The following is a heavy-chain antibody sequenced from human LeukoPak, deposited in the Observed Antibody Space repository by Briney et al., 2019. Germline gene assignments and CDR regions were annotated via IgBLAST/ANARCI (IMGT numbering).Heavy chain of an antibody. J-gene: IGHJ4*02. Sequence: GGSLRLSCAASGFTFSSYSMNWVRQAPGKGLEWVSYIISSSSTIYYADSVKGRFTISRDNAKNSLYLQMNSLRAEDTAVYYCAGSRGPLDYWGQGTLVTVPS. CDR1: GFTFSSYS. CDR2: IISSSSTI. D-gene: IGHD3-16*01. V-gene: IGHV3-48*01. CDR3: AGSRGPLDY.